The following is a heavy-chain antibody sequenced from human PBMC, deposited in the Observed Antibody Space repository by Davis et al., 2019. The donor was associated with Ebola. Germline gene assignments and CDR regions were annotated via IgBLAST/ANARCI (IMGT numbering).Heavy chain of an antibody. CDR2: INPSGGST. CDR1: GYTFTSYY. V-gene: IGHV1-46*01. D-gene: IGHD3-3*01. Sequence: ASVKVSCKASGYTFTSYYMHWVRQAPGQGLEWMGIINPSGGSTNYAQKLQGRVTMTTDTSTSTAYMELRSLRSDDTAVYYCARTLYDFWSGPPPLYYYYGMDVWGQGTTVTVSS. J-gene: IGHJ6*02. CDR3: ARTLYDFWSGPPPLYYYYGMDV.